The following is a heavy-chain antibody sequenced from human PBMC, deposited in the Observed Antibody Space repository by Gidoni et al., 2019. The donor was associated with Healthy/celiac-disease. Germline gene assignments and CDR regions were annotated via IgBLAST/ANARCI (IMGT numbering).Heavy chain of an antibody. V-gene: IGHV4-31*03. Sequence: QVQLQESGPGLVKPSQTLSLTCTVSGCSLSSGCYYWSWIRPHPGKGLEWIGYIYYSGSTYYNPSLKSRVTISVDTSKNKFSLKLSSVTAADTAVYYCARDLGSGYYRGKRWFDPWGQGTLVTVSS. D-gene: IGHD3-22*01. CDR2: IYYSGST. CDR1: GCSLSSGCYY. CDR3: ARDLGSGYYRGKRWFDP. J-gene: IGHJ5*02.